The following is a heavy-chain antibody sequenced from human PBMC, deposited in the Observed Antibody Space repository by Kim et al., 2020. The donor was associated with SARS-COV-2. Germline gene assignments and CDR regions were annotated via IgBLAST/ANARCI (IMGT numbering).Heavy chain of an antibody. CDR1: GFTFNTYA. Sequence: GGSLRLSCAASGFTFNTYAMHWARQAPGKGLEWVAVTSYDGRNSYYAASVKGRFTISRDNSKNTLYLQMTGLRAEDTAVYYCSRDTEGAEYYYFYMEVWG. CDR3: SRDTEGAEYYYFYMEV. J-gene: IGHJ6*03. CDR2: TSYDGRNS. V-gene: IGHV3-30*04.